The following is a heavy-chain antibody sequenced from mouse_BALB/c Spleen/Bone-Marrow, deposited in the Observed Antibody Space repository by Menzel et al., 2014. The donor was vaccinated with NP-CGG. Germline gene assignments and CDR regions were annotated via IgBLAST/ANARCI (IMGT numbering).Heavy chain of an antibody. J-gene: IGHJ4*01. Sequence: EVKLMESGGGLVKPGGSLKLSCAASGFTFSSYTMSWVRQTPEKRLEWVATISSGGSYTYYPDSVKGRFTISRDNAKNTLCLQMSSLKSEDTAMYYCTRDAMDYWGQGTSVTVSS. CDR1: GFTFSSYT. CDR3: TRDAMDY. V-gene: IGHV5-6-4*01. CDR2: ISSGGSYT.